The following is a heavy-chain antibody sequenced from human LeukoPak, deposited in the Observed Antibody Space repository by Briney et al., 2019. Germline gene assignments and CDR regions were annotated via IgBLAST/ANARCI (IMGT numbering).Heavy chain of an antibody. V-gene: IGHV4-61*01. CDR2: IYYSGST. CDR3: ARIGSGSYPDAFDI. D-gene: IGHD3-10*01. J-gene: IGHJ3*02. CDR1: GGSINSGTYY. Sequence: SETLSLTCTVSGGSINSGTYYWGWIRQPPGKGLEWIGYIYYSGSTNYNPSLKSRVTISVDTSKNQFSLKLSSVTAADTAVYYCARIGSGSYPDAFDIWGQGTMVTVSS.